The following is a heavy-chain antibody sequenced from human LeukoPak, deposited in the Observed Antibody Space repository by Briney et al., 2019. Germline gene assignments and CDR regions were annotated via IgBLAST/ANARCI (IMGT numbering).Heavy chain of an antibody. CDR1: GFTFSSYA. J-gene: IGHJ4*02. Sequence: GGSLRLSCAASGFTFSSYAMSWVRQAPGKGLEWVSTITRGGETTYHAESVKGRFTMSRDNSRNTLYLQMNTLRVEDTAPYYCAKDGVAPGSSGDFFDSWGQGTLVTVSS. D-gene: IGHD3-10*01. CDR3: AKDGVAPGSSGDFFDS. CDR2: ITRGGETT. V-gene: IGHV3-23*01.